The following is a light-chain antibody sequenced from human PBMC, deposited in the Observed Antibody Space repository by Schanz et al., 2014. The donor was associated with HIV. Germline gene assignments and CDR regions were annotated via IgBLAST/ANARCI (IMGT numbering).Light chain of an antibody. V-gene: IGKV3-15*01. CDR1: QTVSNN. CDR2: GAF. Sequence: EIVLTQSPDTLSLSPGERATLSCRASQTVSNNLAWYQHKPGQAPRLLIYGAFTRATGIPVRFSGRGSGTEFTLTISGLQSEDFALYYCQQYSDWPPSTFGQGTKVEIK. J-gene: IGKJ2*01. CDR3: QQYSDWPPST.